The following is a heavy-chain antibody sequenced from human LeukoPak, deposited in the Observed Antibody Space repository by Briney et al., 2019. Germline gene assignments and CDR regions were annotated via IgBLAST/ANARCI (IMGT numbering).Heavy chain of an antibody. J-gene: IGHJ3*02. D-gene: IGHD2-15*01. Sequence: SETLSLTCAVSGYSIIIGYYWGWIRQPPGKGLEWIGSIDHSGTTYYNPSLKSRVTISVDTSKNQFSLKLTSVTAADTAVFYCTRRSYCRDGECYTIDAFDIWGQGTMVTVSS. CDR2: IDHSGTT. CDR1: GYSIIIGYY. CDR3: TRRSYCRDGECYTIDAFDI. V-gene: IGHV4-38-2*01.